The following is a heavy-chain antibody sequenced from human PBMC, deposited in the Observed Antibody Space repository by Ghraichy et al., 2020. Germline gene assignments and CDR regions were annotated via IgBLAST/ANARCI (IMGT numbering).Heavy chain of an antibody. CDR1: GFTFSDYY. CDR2: ISSSGSTI. CDR3: ARVALYYYDSSGRAFDI. V-gene: IGHV3-11*01. Sequence: GGSLRLSCAASGFTFSDYYMSWIRQAPGKGLEWDSYISSSGSTIYYADSVKGRFTISRDNAKNSLYLQMNSLRAEDTAVYYCARVALYYYDSSGRAFDIWGQGTMVTVSS. J-gene: IGHJ3*02. D-gene: IGHD3-22*01.